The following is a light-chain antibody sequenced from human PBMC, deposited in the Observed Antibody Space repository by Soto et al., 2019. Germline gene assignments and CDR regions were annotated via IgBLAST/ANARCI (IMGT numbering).Light chain of an antibody. J-gene: IGKJ2*01. CDR1: QSISSW. CDR2: KAS. CDR3: QQYDDYYT. V-gene: IGKV1-5*03. Sequence: DIQMTQSPSTLSASVGDRVTITCRASQSISSWLAWYQQKPGKAPKLLIYKASSLESGVPSRFSDSGSGTEFSLTISSLQPDDFATYYCQQYDDYYTFGQGTKLEIK.